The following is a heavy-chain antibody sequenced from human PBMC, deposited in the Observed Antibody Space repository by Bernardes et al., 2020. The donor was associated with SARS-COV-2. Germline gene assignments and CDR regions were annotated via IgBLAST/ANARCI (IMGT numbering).Heavy chain of an antibody. V-gene: IGHV3-7*01. CDR1: GFTFSSYW. CDR3: ATEDGEWLES. J-gene: IGHJ5*01. D-gene: IGHD4-17*01. Sequence: GGSLRLSCAASGFTFSSYWMSWVRQAPGKGLEWVANIKWDGSQVSSVDSVRGRFAISRDNSNNTLYLQMNNLRVEDTALYRCATEDGEWLESWGQGTLVTVSS. CDR2: IKWDGSQV.